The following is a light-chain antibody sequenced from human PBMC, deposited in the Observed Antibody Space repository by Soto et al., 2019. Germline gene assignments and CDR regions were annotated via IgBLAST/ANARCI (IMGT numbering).Light chain of an antibody. Sequence: EIVLTQSPGTLSLSPGERATLSCRASQSVSSSYLAWYQQKPGQAPRLLIYGASSSGTGIPDRFSGSGSGTDFTLTISRLEHEDFAVYYCEQYGSSLFTFGPRTKVDIK. CDR1: QSVSSSY. CDR3: EQYGSSLFT. CDR2: GAS. V-gene: IGKV3-20*01. J-gene: IGKJ3*01.